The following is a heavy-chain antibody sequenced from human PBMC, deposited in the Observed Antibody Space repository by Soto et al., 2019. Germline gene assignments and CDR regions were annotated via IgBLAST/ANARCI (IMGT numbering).Heavy chain of an antibody. CDR1: GGTFTRFA. CDR2: IIPIYGAA. D-gene: IGHD3-3*01. Sequence: QVQLVQSGAEVKKPGSSVKVSCTASGGTFTRFAFSWVRQAPGQGLEWLGGIIPIYGAATYGEKFQGRVTITADRSTRTAYMELSSLRSDDTAVYYCARESAYDFWRGHHMDVWGQGTAVTVSS. CDR3: ARESAYDFWRGHHMDV. V-gene: IGHV1-69*06. J-gene: IGHJ6*02.